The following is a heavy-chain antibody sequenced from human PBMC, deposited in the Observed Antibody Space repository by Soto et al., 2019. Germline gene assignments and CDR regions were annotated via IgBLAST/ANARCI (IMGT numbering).Heavy chain of an antibody. CDR3: VKDGEAASPGWFET. CDR2: NRWNGEAV. J-gene: IGHJ5*02. V-gene: IGHV3-9*01. D-gene: IGHD6-6*01. Sequence: PVGSLRLSCSASGFTFEDFAMHWVRRVPGKGLEWVAGNRWNGEAVGYAASVKGRCTSSRDNAKKLLFLQMNSLRVDDTALYYCVKDGEAASPGWFETWGQGTQVTVSS. CDR1: GFTFEDFA.